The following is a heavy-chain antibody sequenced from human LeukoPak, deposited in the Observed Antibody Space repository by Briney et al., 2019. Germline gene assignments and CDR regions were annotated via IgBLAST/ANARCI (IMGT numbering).Heavy chain of an antibody. V-gene: IGHV3-23*01. D-gene: IGHD5-12*01. CDR1: GFTFSTYA. J-gene: IGHJ4*02. CDR2: ISGSGGST. Sequence: GGSLRLSCAASGFTFSTYAMSWVRQTPGKGLEWVSVISGSGGSTYYADSVKGRFTISRDNAKNSLYLQMNSLRAEDTAVYYCARGGDDIGFDYWGQGTLVTVSS. CDR3: ARGGDDIGFDY.